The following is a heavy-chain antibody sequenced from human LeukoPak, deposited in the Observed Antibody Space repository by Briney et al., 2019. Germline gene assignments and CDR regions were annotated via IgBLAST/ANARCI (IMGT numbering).Heavy chain of an antibody. V-gene: IGHV3-48*03. Sequence: GGSLRLSCAAPGFTFSSYEMNWVRQAPGKGLEWVSYISSSGSTIYYADSVKGRFTISRDNAKNSLYLQMNSLRAEDTAVYYCARDSGNYLDAFDIWGQGTMVTVSS. CDR1: GFTFSSYE. CDR3: ARDSGNYLDAFDI. D-gene: IGHD1-7*01. J-gene: IGHJ3*02. CDR2: ISSSGSTI.